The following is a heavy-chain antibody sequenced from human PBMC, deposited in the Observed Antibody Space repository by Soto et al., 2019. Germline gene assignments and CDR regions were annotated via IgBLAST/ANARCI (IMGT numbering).Heavy chain of an antibody. D-gene: IGHD2-15*01. V-gene: IGHV1-69*06. J-gene: IGHJ3*02. CDR3: AREQRYCSGGSCSDAFDI. Sequence: SVKVSCKASGGTFSSYAISWVRQAPGQGLEWMGGIIPIFGTANYAQKFQGRVTITADKSTSTAYMELSSLRSEDTAVYYCAREQRYCSGGSCSDAFDIWGQGTMVT. CDR2: IIPIFGTA. CDR1: GGTFSSYA.